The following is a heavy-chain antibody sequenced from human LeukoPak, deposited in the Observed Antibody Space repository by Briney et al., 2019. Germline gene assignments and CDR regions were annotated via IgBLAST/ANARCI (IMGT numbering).Heavy chain of an antibody. CDR1: DGSISSSSYY. V-gene: IGHV4-39*07. Sequence: SETLSLTCTASDGSISSSSYYWGWIRQPPGKGLEWIGSIYYSGNTYYNPSLKSRVTISVDASKKQFSLKLSSVTAADTAVYYCARGIAARPDFDYWGQGTLVTVSS. J-gene: IGHJ4*02. CDR2: IYYSGNT. CDR3: ARGIAARPDFDY. D-gene: IGHD6-6*01.